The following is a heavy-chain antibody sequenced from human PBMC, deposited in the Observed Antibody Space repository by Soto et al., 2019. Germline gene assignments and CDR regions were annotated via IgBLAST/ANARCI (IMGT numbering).Heavy chain of an antibody. CDR1: GFTFSGSA. D-gene: IGHD4-17*01. Sequence: GGSLRLSCAASGFTFSGSAMHWVRQASGKGLEWVGRIRSKGNNYATAYAASVKGRFTISRDDSKNTAYLQMNSLQTEDTAVYYCTPQMTNYYGMDVWGRGTTVTVSS. CDR2: IRSKGNNYAT. CDR3: TPQMTNYYGMDV. J-gene: IGHJ6*02. V-gene: IGHV3-73*01.